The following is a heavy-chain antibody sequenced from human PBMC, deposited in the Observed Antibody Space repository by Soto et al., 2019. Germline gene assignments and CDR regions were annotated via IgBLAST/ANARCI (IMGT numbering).Heavy chain of an antibody. Sequence: EVQLVESGGGLVKPGGSLRLSCVASGLTFTNAWMSWGRQAPGKGLEWVGLIKSKPSGGTSDYAAPVKGRFIISRDASTNTVYLQMNSLKIEDTAVDYCAKDIPVSGGSCDAYWGQGSLVTVSS. CDR3: AKDIPVSGGSCDAY. D-gene: IGHD2-15*01. CDR1: GLTFTNAW. J-gene: IGHJ4*02. V-gene: IGHV3-15*01. CDR2: IKSKPSGGTS.